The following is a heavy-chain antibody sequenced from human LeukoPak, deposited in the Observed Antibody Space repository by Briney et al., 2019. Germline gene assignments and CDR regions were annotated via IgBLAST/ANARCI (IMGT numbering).Heavy chain of an antibody. J-gene: IGHJ4*02. D-gene: IGHD4-11*01. CDR1: GGTFSSYT. CDR2: IIPILGIA. Sequence: ASVKVSCKASGGTFSSYTISWVRQAPGQGLEWMGRIIPILGIANYAQKFQGRVTIIADKSTSTAYMELSGLRSEDTAVYYCARAVTTGRDYWGQGTLVTVSS. CDR3: ARAVTTGRDY. V-gene: IGHV1-69*02.